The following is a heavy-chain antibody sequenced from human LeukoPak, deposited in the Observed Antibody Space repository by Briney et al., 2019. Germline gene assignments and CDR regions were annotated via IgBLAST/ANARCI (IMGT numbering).Heavy chain of an antibody. CDR3: ARVFCGGGTCYSRGLIDS. D-gene: IGHD2-15*01. J-gene: IGHJ4*02. CDR1: GYTFTSYY. CDR2: INPSDGTI. V-gene: IGHV1-46*01. Sequence: ASVKVSCKASGYTFTSYYMQWVRQAPGQGLEWMGIINPSDGTIYYIQKFQGRVTITRDTSTSTVYMELSSLRSGDTAIYYCARVFCGGGTCYSRGLIDSWGQGTLVTVSS.